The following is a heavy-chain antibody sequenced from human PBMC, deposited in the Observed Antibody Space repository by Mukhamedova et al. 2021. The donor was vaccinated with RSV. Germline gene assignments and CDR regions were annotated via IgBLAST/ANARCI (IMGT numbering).Heavy chain of an antibody. Sequence: GRIDPSDSYTNYSPSFQGHVTISADKSISTAYLQWSSLKASDTAMYYCVRQCSGGSCLGYWGQGTLVTVSS. V-gene: IGHV5-10-1*01. CDR3: VRQCSGGSCLGY. J-gene: IGHJ4*02. D-gene: IGHD2-15*01. CDR2: IDPSDSYT.